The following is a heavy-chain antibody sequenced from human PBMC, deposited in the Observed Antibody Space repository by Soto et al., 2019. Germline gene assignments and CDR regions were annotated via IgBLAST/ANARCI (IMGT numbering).Heavy chain of an antibody. Sequence: AETLSLTCAVYGGSFSGYFCIFIRHAPWKGLEWIGEIFHGGSTNYSPSLKSRVTISVDTSKNQFSLELSSVTAADTAVYYCARPHYDSNTFYYFFDYWGQGTLVTVSS. D-gene: IGHD3-22*01. J-gene: IGHJ4*02. V-gene: IGHV4-34*12. CDR3: ARPHYDSNTFYYFFDY. CDR1: GGSFSGYF. CDR2: IFHGGST.